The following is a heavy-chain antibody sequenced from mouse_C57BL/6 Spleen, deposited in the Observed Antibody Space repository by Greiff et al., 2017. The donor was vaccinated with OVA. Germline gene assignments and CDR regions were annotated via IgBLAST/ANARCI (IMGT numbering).Heavy chain of an antibody. Sequence: QVHVKQPGAELVKPGASVKMSCKASGYTFTSYWITWVKQRPGQGLEWIGDIYPGSGSTNYNEKFKSKATLTVDTSASTAYMPLSSLTSEDSAVYYCARWSNYGDYAMDDWGQGTSVTVSS. D-gene: IGHD2-5*01. V-gene: IGHV1-55*01. CDR2: IYPGSGST. J-gene: IGHJ4*01. CDR1: GYTFTSYW. CDR3: ARWSNYGDYAMDD.